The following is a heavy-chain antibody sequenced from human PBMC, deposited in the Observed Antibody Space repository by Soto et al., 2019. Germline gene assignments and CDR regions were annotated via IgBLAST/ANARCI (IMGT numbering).Heavy chain of an antibody. CDR2: ISHDGHA. Sequence: SETLSLTCSVLDDPISDSRYYWAWIRQSPEKGLEWIGSISHDGHAYYNPPLKSPVTLLADTYRNQLSLKMTSVTVADTDLYLCARQVYGDYLGGNWFDPWGQGAPVTVSS. D-gene: IGHD4-17*01. CDR3: ARQVYGDYLGGNWFDP. CDR1: DDPISDSRYY. V-gene: IGHV4-39*01. J-gene: IGHJ5*02.